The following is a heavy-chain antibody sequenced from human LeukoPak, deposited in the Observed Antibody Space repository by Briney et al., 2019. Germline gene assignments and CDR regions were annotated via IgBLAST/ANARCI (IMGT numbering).Heavy chain of an antibody. Sequence: PGGSLRLSCAASGFTFSSYSMNWVRQAPGKGLEWVAVIWYDGSNKYYADSVKGRFTISRDNSKNTLYLQMNSLRAEDTAVYYCARDPHVGGWHIYYYYYGMDVWGQGTTVTVSS. J-gene: IGHJ6*02. CDR3: ARDPHVGGWHIYYYYYGMDV. D-gene: IGHD6-19*01. V-gene: IGHV3-33*08. CDR1: GFTFSSYS. CDR2: IWYDGSNK.